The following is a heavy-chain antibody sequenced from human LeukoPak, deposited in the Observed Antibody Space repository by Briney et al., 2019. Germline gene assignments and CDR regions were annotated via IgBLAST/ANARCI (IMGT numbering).Heavy chain of an antibody. CDR2: ISGSGANT. V-gene: IGHV3-23*01. CDR3: AKERAGYTNPYYFDY. CDR1: GFTFSTYA. D-gene: IGHD3-16*02. Sequence: GGSLRLSCAASGFTFSTYAMSWVRQAPGKGLEWVSTISGSGANTYYTDSVRGRFTISRDNSKNTLYLHMNSLRAEDTAVYHCAKERAGYTNPYYFDYWGQGTLVTVSS. J-gene: IGHJ4*02.